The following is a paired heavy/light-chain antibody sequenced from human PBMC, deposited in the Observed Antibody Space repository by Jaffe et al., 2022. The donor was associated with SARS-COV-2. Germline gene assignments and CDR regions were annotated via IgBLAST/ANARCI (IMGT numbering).Heavy chain of an antibody. CDR2: IFYSGTT. J-gene: IGHJ5*02. CDR3: ARPAAGTLGWFDP. D-gene: IGHD6-13*01. V-gene: IGHV4-39*02. Sequence: QLQLQESGPGLVKPSETLSLSCTVSGGSISSGYYWGWIRQPPGKGLEWIGSIFYSGTTTSYNPSLKSRVTISVDPSKNHFSLKLSSVTAADTAIYYCARPAAGTLGWFDPWGQGTLVTVSS. CDR1: GGSISSGYY.
Light chain of an antibody. J-gene: IGKJ3*01. CDR3: QQYGSSPAT. Sequence: EIVLTQSPGTLSLSPGERATLSCRASQSVTSTYLAWYQQKPGQAPRLLIYGAFSRAAGIPDRFSGSGSGTDFTLTISRLEPEDFAVYYCQQYGSSPATFGPGTKVDIK. CDR2: GAF. CDR1: QSVTSTY. V-gene: IGKV3-20*01.